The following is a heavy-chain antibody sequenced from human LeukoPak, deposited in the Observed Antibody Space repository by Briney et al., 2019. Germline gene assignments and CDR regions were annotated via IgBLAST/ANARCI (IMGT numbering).Heavy chain of an antibody. D-gene: IGHD6-13*01. Sequence: PSETLSLTCSVSGGSINTYYWSWIRQPPGKGLEWIGGINHSGSTNYNPSLKSRVTISVDTSKNQFSLKLSSVTAADTAVYYCARGRYSSSWYGYWGQGTLVTVSS. CDR3: ARGRYSSSWYGY. J-gene: IGHJ4*02. CDR1: GGSINTYY. V-gene: IGHV4-34*01. CDR2: INHSGST.